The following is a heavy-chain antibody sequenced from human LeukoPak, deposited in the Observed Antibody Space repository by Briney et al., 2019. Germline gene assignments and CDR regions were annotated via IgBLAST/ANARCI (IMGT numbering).Heavy chain of an antibody. CDR3: ARGHWGCDY. J-gene: IGHJ4*02. D-gene: IGHD7-27*01. CDR1: GGSLSGYY. V-gene: IGHV4-59*01. CDR2: IFHTGNT. Sequence: SETLSLTCTVSGGSLSGYYWSWLRQPPGKGLEGIGYIFHTGNTNYNPSLESRVTISVDTSKNQFSLKLSSVTAADTAVYYCARGHWGCDYWGQGTLVTVSS.